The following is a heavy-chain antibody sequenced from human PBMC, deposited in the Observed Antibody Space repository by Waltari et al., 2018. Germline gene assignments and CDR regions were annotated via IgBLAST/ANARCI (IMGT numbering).Heavy chain of an antibody. V-gene: IGHV1-2*02. Sequence: QMHLLHSVPVVKNPGASVKVSCSVSVYTFTGYFMHWVRPAPGQGLEWMRWIKHNSGGTNNAQKFNGRVTMNREMSIRTADMELSRLRAEDTAVYYSAIEAYGRRSGADYWGQGTLVTVSS. CDR3: AIEAYGRRSGADY. D-gene: IGHD4-17*01. CDR2: IKHNSGGT. CDR1: VYTFTGYF. J-gene: IGHJ4*02.